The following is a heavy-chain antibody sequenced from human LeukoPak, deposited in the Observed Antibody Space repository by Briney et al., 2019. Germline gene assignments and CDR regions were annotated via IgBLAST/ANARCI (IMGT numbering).Heavy chain of an antibody. CDR3: ARQGGYQHSSSWYGIYYYYMDV. CDR1: GYSISSGCY. Sequence: PSGTLSLTCAVSGYSISSGCYWGWIRQPPGKGLEWIGSIYHSGSTYYNPSLKSRVTISVDTSKNQFSLKLSSVTAADTAVYYCARQGGYQHSSSWYGIYYYYMDVWGKGTTVTVSS. V-gene: IGHV4-38-2*01. CDR2: IYHSGST. J-gene: IGHJ6*03. D-gene: IGHD6-13*01.